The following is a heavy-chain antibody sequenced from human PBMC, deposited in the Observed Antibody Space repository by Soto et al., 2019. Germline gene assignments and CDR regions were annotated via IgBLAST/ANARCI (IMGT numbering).Heavy chain of an antibody. V-gene: IGHV4-31*03. CDR3: ARADDYTPSGSSDYYYGLDV. D-gene: IGHD3-10*01. J-gene: IGHJ6*02. CDR1: GGSISSAGYY. CDR2: IYYSGTT. Sequence: QVQLQESGPGLVKPSQTLSLTCSVSGGSISSAGYYWTCIRQHPWKGLEWIGFIYYSGTTFYNPSLKRRVSISVGTSKNPFSLKLSSLSAADTAVYFCARADDYTPSGSSDYYYGLDVLGQGTAVTVSS.